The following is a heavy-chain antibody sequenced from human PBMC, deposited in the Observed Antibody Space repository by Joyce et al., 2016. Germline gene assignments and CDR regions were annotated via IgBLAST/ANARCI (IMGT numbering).Heavy chain of an antibody. CDR3: ATELGWDLQSDD. Sequence: EVQLVESGGGLVKPGGSLRISCAASGLTFRDAWMRWARQAPGKGLEGVGRIKSKADGETTDYAAAVKGRFTISRDDSKNTLYLQMNSLKTEDTAMYYCATELGWDLQSDDWGQGTLVTVSS. D-gene: IGHD1-26*01. CDR1: GLTFRDAW. J-gene: IGHJ4*02. V-gene: IGHV3-15*01. CDR2: IKSKADGETT.